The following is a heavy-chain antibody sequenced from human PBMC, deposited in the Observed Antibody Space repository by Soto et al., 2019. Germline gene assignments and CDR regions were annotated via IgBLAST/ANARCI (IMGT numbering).Heavy chain of an antibody. CDR1: GFSFDNYG. CDR2: IKSDGSST. V-gene: IGHV3-23*01. J-gene: IGHJ4*02. D-gene: IGHD3-16*01. Sequence: EVQLLESGGDLVQPGGSLRLSCVGSGFSFDNYGMSWVRQAPGKGLEWVSAIKSDGSSTYYAASVKDRFTISRGNSKNTLYLQLNSLRAEDTAVYYCAQLGLMTFSHKHYFNHWGRGTLVTVSS. CDR3: AQLGLMTFSHKHYFNH.